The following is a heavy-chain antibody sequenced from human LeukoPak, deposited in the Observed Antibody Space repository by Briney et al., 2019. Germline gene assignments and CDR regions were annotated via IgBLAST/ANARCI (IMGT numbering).Heavy chain of an antibody. CDR1: GGTFSSYA. CDR2: IIPIFGTA. Sequence: SVKVSCKASGGTFSSYAISWVRQAPGQGLGWMGGIIPIFGTANYAQKFQGRVTITTDESTSTAYMELSSLRSEDTAVYYCARDLGIAAARPEWWGQGTLVTVSS. CDR3: ARDLGIAAARPEW. V-gene: IGHV1-69*05. J-gene: IGHJ4*02. D-gene: IGHD6-13*01.